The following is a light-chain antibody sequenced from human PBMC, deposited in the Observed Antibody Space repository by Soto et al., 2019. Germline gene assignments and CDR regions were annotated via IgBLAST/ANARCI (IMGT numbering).Light chain of an antibody. CDR1: QSVSSSY. V-gene: IGKV3-20*01. Sequence: EIVLTQSPGTLSLSPGERATLSCRASQSVSSSYLAWYQQKPGQAPRLLIYGASSRATGIPDRFSGSGSGPDFTLTISRLKPEDFAVYDCQQYGSFPFTFGQGTKLEIK. CDR2: GAS. CDR3: QQYGSFPFT. J-gene: IGKJ2*01.